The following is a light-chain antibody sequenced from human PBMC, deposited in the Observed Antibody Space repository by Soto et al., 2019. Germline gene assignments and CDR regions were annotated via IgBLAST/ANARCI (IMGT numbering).Light chain of an antibody. CDR1: SSNIGRGYD. J-gene: IGLJ3*02. CDR2: GDS. V-gene: IGLV1-40*01. Sequence: QSVLTQPPSVSGAPGQTVTISCTGSSSNIGRGYDVHWYQQVPGSAPRLLLSGDSNRPSGVPDRFSGFRSGTSASLAITGLQANDESDYYCPTFDITLTISWVFGGGTKVTVL. CDR3: PTFDITLTISWV.